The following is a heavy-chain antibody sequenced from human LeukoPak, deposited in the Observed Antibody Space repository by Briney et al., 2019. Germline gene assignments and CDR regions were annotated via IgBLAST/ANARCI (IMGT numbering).Heavy chain of an antibody. CDR2: INHSGST. J-gene: IGHJ5*02. CDR1: GGSFSGYY. CDR3: ARGIIVVVPAAIRFDP. D-gene: IGHD2-2*02. Sequence: SGTLSLTCAVYGGSFSGYYWSWIRQPPGKGLEWIGEINHSGSTNYNPSLKSRVTISVDTSKNQFSLKLSSVTAADTAVYYCARGIIVVVPAAIRFDPWGQGTLVTVSS. V-gene: IGHV4-34*01.